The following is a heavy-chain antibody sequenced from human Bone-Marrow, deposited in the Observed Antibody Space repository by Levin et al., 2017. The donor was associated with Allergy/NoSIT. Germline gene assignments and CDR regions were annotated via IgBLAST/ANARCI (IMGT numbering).Heavy chain of an antibody. CDR1: GFTFSGSA. CDR3: TTTGDSLNY. CDR2: IRNKVDSYAT. J-gene: IGHJ4*02. V-gene: IGHV3-73*01. D-gene: IGHD4-17*01. Sequence: GGSLRLSCAASGFTFSGSAIHWVRQASGNGLEWLGRIRNKVDSYATVYAASVKGRFTISRDDSKNTAFLQMNSLKTEDTAVYYCTTTGDSLNYWGQGTPVTVSS.